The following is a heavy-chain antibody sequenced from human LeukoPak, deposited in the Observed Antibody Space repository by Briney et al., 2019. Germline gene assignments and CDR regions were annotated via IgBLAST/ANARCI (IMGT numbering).Heavy chain of an antibody. Sequence: SETLSLTCTVSGGSISSYYWSWIRQPAGKGLEWLGRIYTSGSTNYNPSLKSRVTMSVDTSKNQFSLKLSSVTAADTAVYYCARFGSSTTYYYYMDVWGKGTTVTVSS. D-gene: IGHD2-2*01. J-gene: IGHJ6*03. CDR2: IYTSGST. CDR1: GGSISSYY. V-gene: IGHV4-4*07. CDR3: ARFGSSTTYYYYMDV.